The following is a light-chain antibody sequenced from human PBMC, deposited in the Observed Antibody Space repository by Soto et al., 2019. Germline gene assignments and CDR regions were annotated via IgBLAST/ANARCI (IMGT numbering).Light chain of an antibody. V-gene: IGKV3-20*01. CDR1: QSLRDTY. J-gene: IGKJ5*01. CDR3: HQYGTSPPVT. CDR2: GAS. Sequence: IVLTQSPGTLSLSPGEIATLYFSASQSLRDTYLAWYQQKPGQAPRLLIYGASSRATGIPDRFSGAGSGTDFTLTISRLEPEDFAVYYCHQYGTSPPVTFGQGTRLEI.